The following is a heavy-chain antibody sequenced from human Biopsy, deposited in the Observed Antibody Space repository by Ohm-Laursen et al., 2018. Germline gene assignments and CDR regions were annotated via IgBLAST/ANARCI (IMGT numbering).Heavy chain of an antibody. CDR3: GNEVHGRDY. V-gene: IGHV4-34*01. D-gene: IGHD2-15*01. Sequence: GTLSLTCAVYGESFNDYYWSWIRQPPGKGLEWIGQINQSGRTNYNPSLKSRVNISADKSNNQFFLKLTSVTSADTAVYFCGNEVHGRDYWGLGALVTVSS. J-gene: IGHJ4*02. CDR1: GESFNDYY. CDR2: INQSGRT.